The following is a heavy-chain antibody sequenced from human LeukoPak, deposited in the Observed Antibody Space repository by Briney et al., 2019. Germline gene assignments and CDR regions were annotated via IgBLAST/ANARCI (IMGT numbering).Heavy chain of an antibody. J-gene: IGHJ3*02. D-gene: IGHD3-10*01. V-gene: IGHV1-69*13. CDR2: IIPIFGTA. CDR1: GGTFSSYA. CDR3: AREAADRLWFGYAFDI. Sequence: ASVKVSCKASGGTFSSYAISWVRQAPGQGLEWMGGIIPIFGTANYAQKFQGRVTITADESTSTAYMELSSLRSEDTAVCYCAREAADRLWFGYAFDIWGQGTMVTVSS.